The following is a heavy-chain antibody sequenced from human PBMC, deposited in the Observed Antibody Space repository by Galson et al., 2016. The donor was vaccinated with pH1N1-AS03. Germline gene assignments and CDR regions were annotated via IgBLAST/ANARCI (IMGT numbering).Heavy chain of an antibody. J-gene: IGHJ3*01. D-gene: IGHD6-13*01. CDR3: AREEGGFGSNWLQTDAFDF. V-gene: IGHV3-30-3*01. CDR2: MSYEGTTT. Sequence: SLRLSCAASGFIFTHYSMHWVRQAPGKGLEWVAVMSYEGTTTYYADSVKGRFTISRDNSKNTLYLQMNSLGTEDAALYYCAREEGGFGSNWLQTDAFDFWGQGTMVTVSS. CDR1: GFIFTHYS.